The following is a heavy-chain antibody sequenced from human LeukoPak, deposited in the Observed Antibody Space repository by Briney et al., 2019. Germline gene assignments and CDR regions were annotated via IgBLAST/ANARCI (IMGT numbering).Heavy chain of an antibody. V-gene: IGHV3-7*01. CDR1: GFTFSSYE. J-gene: IGHJ6*02. CDR3: ARARGVGATKKYYGMDV. CDR2: IKQDGSEK. D-gene: IGHD1-26*01. Sequence: GGSLRLSCAASGFTFSSYEMNWVRQAPGKGLEWVANIKQDGSEKYYVDSVKGRFTISRDNAKNSLYLQMNSLRAEDTAVYYCARARGVGATKKYYGMDVWGQGTTVTVSS.